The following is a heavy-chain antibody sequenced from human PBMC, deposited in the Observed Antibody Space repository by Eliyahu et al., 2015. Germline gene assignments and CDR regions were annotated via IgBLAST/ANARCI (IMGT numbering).Heavy chain of an antibody. Sequence: QVRLVESGGGVVQPGTSLRLSCSASGISFSTYGMPWVRQGPGKGLEFVASIWYDGSNRHYGDSVKGRFTVSRDNSKNTLYLQMNSLKKEDSAVYYCARIVGYTVDYWGRGTLVTVSS. J-gene: IGHJ4*02. CDR1: GISFSTYG. D-gene: IGHD1-1*01. CDR2: IWYDGSNR. V-gene: IGHV3-33*01. CDR3: ARIVGYTVDY.